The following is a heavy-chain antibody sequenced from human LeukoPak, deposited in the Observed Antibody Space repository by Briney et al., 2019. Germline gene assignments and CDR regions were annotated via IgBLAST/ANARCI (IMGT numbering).Heavy chain of an antibody. J-gene: IGHJ6*02. CDR3: TKDMDPGGINV. V-gene: IGHV3-9*01. D-gene: IGHD2-2*03. CDR2: FSLDSDNV. Sequence: GGSLRLSCGASGFTFHEKYAMHWVRQTPGKGLEWVSGFSLDSDNVGYADSVRGRFTVSRDRAKNSLYLQMNYLRPEDTALYFCTKDMDPGGINVWGQGTTVIVSS. CDR1: GFTFHEKYA.